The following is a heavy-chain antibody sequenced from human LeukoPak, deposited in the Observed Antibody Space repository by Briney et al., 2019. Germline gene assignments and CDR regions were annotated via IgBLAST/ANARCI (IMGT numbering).Heavy chain of an antibody. CDR1: GYTFSGHY. V-gene: IGHV1-3*01. CDR3: ARGPPRLNWFDP. CDR2: INAGNGNT. Sequence: ASVTVSCKASGYTFSGHYLHWVRQAPGQRLEWMGWINAGNGNTKSSQKFQGRVTITRDTSASTAYMELSSLRSEDTAIYYCARGPPRLNWFDPWGQGTLVTVSS. J-gene: IGHJ5*02. D-gene: IGHD6-25*01.